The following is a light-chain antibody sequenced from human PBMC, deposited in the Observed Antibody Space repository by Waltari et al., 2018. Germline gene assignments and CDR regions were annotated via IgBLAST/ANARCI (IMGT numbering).Light chain of an antibody. CDR3: AAWDDSLSAGV. CDR2: RNN. Sequence: QSVLTQPPSASETPGQRVTIPCSGSSSNIGSKYVYWYQQLPVTAPTLLIYRNNQRPSGVPDRFSGSKSGTSASLAISGLRSEDEADYYCAAWDDSLSAGVFGGGTKLTVL. CDR1: SSNIGSKY. J-gene: IGLJ3*02. V-gene: IGLV1-47*01.